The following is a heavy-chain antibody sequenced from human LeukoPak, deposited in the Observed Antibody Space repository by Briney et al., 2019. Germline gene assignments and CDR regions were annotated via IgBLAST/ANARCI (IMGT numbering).Heavy chain of an antibody. CDR3: AATRRDGYKYNWFDP. J-gene: IGHJ5*02. D-gene: IGHD5-24*01. CDR2: INHSGST. V-gene: IGHV4-34*01. Sequence: PSETLSLTCAVYGGSFSGYYWSWIRQPPGKGLEWIGEINHSGSTNYNPSLKSRVTISVDTSKNQFSLKLSSVTAADTAVYYCAATRRDGYKYNWFDPWGQGTLVTVSS. CDR1: GGSFSGYY.